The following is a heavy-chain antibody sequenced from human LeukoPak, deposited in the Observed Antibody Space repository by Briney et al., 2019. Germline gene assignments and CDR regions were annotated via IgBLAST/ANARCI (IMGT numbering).Heavy chain of an antibody. J-gene: IGHJ6*03. V-gene: IGHV1-2*02. CDR3: ASRGEYNWSDGPTVYYYYMDV. Sequence: ASVKVSCKASGYTFTSYFLHWVRQAPGQGLEWMGWINPNSGGTNYAQKFQGRVTMTRDTSISTAYMELSRLRSDDTAVYYCASRGEYNWSDGPTVYYYYMDVWGKGTTVTVSS. CDR1: GYTFTSYF. D-gene: IGHD1-1*01. CDR2: INPNSGGT.